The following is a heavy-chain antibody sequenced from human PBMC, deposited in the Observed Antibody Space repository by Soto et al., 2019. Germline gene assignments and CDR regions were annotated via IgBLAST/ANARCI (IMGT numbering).Heavy chain of an antibody. J-gene: IGHJ4*02. CDR2: IYYSGST. Sequence: QVQLQESGPGLVKPSETLSLTCTVSGGSISSYYWSWIRQPPGKGLEWIGYIYYSGSTNYNPSLKSRVTISVYTSKNRFSLKLSSVTAADTAVYSCARDIAAAGTFDYWGQGTLVTVSS. V-gene: IGHV4-59*01. CDR1: GGSISSYY. CDR3: ARDIAAAGTFDY. D-gene: IGHD6-13*01.